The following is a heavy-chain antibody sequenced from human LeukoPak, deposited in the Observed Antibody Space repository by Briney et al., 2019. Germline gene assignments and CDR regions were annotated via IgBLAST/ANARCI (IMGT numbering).Heavy chain of an antibody. CDR1: GFTFSSYW. CDR2: IKQDGSEK. J-gene: IGHJ6*03. V-gene: IGHV3-7*01. Sequence: GGSLRLSCAASGFTFSSYWMSWVRQAPGKGLEWVANIKQDGSEKYYVDSVKGRFTISRDNAKNSLYLQMNSLRAEDTAVYYCARDNSANYYYYYYYMDVWGKGTTVTVSS. D-gene: IGHD4-23*01. CDR3: ARDNSANYYYYYYYMDV.